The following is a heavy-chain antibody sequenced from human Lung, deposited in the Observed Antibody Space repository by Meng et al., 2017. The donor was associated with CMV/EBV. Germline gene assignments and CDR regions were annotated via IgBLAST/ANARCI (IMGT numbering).Heavy chain of an antibody. Sequence: ASVKVSCKASGYTFTGYYMHWVRQAPGQGLEWMGWINPNSGGTNYAQKFQGRVTMTRDTSISKAYMELSRLRSDDTAVYYCATLGGLSSSSYYYYYYGMDVWGRGXTVTVSS. CDR1: GYTFTGYY. CDR3: ATLGGLSSSSYYYYYYGMDV. D-gene: IGHD6-6*01. CDR2: INPNSGGT. J-gene: IGHJ6*01. V-gene: IGHV1-2*02.